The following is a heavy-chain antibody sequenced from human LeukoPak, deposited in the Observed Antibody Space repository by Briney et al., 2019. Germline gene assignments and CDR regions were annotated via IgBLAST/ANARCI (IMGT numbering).Heavy chain of an antibody. V-gene: IGHV1-8*01. CDR3: ARGVAASYGPQVNYHFDY. D-gene: IGHD3-10*01. Sequence: GASVKVSCKASGYTFTSYDINWVRQATGQGLEWMGWMNPNSGNTGYAQKFQGRVTMTRNTSISTAYMGLSSLRSEDTAVYYCARGVAASYGPQVNYHFDYWGQGTLVTVSS. CDR1: GYTFTSYD. J-gene: IGHJ4*02. CDR2: MNPNSGNT.